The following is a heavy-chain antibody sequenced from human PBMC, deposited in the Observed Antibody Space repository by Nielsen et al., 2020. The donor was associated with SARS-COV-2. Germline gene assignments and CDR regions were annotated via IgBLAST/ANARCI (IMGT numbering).Heavy chain of an antibody. D-gene: IGHD3-22*01. V-gene: IGHV1-58*01. CDR1: GFTFTSSA. CDR2: IVVGSGIT. J-gene: IGHJ3*02. CDR3: AADYYYDSSGLDAFDI. Sequence: SVKVSCKASGFTFTSSAVQWVRQARGQRLEWIGWIVVGSGITNYAQKFQERVTITRDMSTSTAYMELSSLRSEDTAVYYCAADYYYDSSGLDAFDIWGQGTMVTVSS.